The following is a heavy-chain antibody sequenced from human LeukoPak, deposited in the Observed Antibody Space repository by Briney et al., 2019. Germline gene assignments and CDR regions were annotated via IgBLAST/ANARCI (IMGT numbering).Heavy chain of an antibody. V-gene: IGHV4-59*01. CDR3: ARGKVGAGYYGLDV. D-gene: IGHD1-26*01. CDR2: IYHSGST. CDR1: GGSISDYY. Sequence: SETLSLTCTVTGGSISDYYWSWIRQPPGKGLEWIGHIYHSGSTNYNPSLKSRVTISVDTSKNQFSLKLSFVTAADTAVYHCARGKVGAGYYGLDVWGQGTTVTVSS. J-gene: IGHJ6*02.